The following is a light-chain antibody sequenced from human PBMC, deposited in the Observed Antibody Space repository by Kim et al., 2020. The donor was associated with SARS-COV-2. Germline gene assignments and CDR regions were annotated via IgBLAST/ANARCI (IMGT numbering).Light chain of an antibody. CDR2: ADT. V-gene: IGLV3-1*01. J-gene: IGLJ3*02. CDR1: NLENKY. Sequence: SSELTQPPSVSVSPGQTASISCSGYNLENKYTSWYQQKPGQSPVLVIYADTERPSGIPWRFSVSRSGSTATLTITGTQVVDEADYYCLVWDNGVRVFGGGTKVTVL. CDR3: LVWDNGVRV.